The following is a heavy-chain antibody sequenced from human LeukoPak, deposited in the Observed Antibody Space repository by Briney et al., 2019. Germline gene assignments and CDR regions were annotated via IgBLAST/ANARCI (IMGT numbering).Heavy chain of an antibody. CDR3: ARHVVWFGELRPFDY. Sequence: SETLSLIFAVYGGSFSGYYWSWIRQPPGKGLEWIGEINHSGSTNYNPSLKSRVTISVDTSKNQFSLKLSSVTAADTAVYYCARHVVWFGELRPFDYWGQGTLVTVSS. V-gene: IGHV4-34*01. CDR1: GGSFSGYY. J-gene: IGHJ4*02. CDR2: INHSGST. D-gene: IGHD3-10*01.